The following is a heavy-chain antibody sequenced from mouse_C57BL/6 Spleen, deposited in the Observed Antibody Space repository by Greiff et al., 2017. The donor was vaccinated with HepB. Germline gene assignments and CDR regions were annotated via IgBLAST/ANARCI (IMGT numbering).Heavy chain of an antibody. CDR1: GYTFTSYW. V-gene: IGHV1-55*01. CDR3: ARSGYYGSSGWFAY. D-gene: IGHD1-1*01. CDR2: IYPGSGST. J-gene: IGHJ3*01. Sequence: QVQLQQPGAELVKPGASVKMSCKASGYTFTSYWITWVKQRPGQGLEWIGDIYPGSGSTNYNAKFKSKATLTVDTSSSTAYMQLSSLTSEDSAVYYCARSGYYGSSGWFAYWGQGTLVTVSA.